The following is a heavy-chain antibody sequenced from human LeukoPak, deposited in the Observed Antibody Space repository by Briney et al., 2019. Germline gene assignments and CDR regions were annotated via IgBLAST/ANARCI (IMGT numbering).Heavy chain of an antibody. CDR3: ARLSTPLYYDILTGYYKGWFDP. CDR1: GGSISSYY. J-gene: IGHJ5*02. Sequence: SETLSLTCTVSGGSISSYYWSWIRQPPGKGLEWIGYIYYSGSTNYNPSLKSRVTISVDTSKNQFSLKLSSVTAADTAVYYCARLSTPLYYDILTGYYKGWFDPWGQGTLVTVSS. V-gene: IGHV4-59*01. CDR2: IYYSGST. D-gene: IGHD3-9*01.